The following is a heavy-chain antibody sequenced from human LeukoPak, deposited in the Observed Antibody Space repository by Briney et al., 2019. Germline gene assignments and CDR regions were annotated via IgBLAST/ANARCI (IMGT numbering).Heavy chain of an antibody. Sequence: GGSLRLSCAASGFTFSSYGIHWVRQAPGKGLEWVTVISYDESKRYYADSVKGRFTISRDNSKNTVYLQMNSLRAEDTAVYYCANTYYAFWSGSFWGQGTLVTVSS. CDR3: ANTYYAFWSGSF. V-gene: IGHV3-30-3*01. CDR2: ISYDESKR. D-gene: IGHD3-3*01. J-gene: IGHJ4*02. CDR1: GFTFSSYG.